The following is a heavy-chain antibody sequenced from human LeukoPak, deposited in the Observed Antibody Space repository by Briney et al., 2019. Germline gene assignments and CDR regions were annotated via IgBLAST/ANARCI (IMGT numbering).Heavy chain of an antibody. Sequence: SQTLSLTCTVSGDSINNYYWSWIRQPPGKGLEWIGYIYYSGSTNYNPSLKSRVTISVDTSKNQFSLNLSSVTAADTAVYYCARHDPRGEPARLGFFDYWGQGTLVTVSS. D-gene: IGHD6-6*01. V-gene: IGHV4-59*08. CDR1: GDSINNYY. CDR2: IYYSGST. J-gene: IGHJ4*02. CDR3: ARHDPRGEPARLGFFDY.